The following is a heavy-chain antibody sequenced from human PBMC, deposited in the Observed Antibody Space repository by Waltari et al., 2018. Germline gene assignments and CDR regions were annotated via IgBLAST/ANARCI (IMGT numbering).Heavy chain of an antibody. CDR2: RRPYNGNP. Sequence: QVQLVQSGAEVKKPGASVKVSCKASGYTFTSYGISWVRQAPGQGLAWMGWRRPYNGNPNYATKLQGRVTMTTDTSTSTAYMELRSLRSDDPLVYYCAIVGATNDAFDIWGQGTMVTVSS. V-gene: IGHV1-18*01. CDR3: AIVGATNDAFDI. CDR1: GYTFTSYG. J-gene: IGHJ3*02. D-gene: IGHD1-26*01.